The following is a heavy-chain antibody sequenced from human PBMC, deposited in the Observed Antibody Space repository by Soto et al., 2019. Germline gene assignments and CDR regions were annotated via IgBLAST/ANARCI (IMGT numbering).Heavy chain of an antibody. CDR1: GYSLTSYW. CDR2: IYPGESDT. CDR3: ARQLYYYDSSGYYYGPAFDI. J-gene: IGHJ3*02. V-gene: IGHV5-51*01. Sequence: GASLKISCKGAGYSLTSYWSGWVRQMPEKGLEMMGIIYPGESDTRYSPSFQGQVTNSAGKSISTAYLQWSSLKASDTAMYYCARQLYYYDSSGYYYGPAFDIWGQGTMVTVSS. D-gene: IGHD3-22*01.